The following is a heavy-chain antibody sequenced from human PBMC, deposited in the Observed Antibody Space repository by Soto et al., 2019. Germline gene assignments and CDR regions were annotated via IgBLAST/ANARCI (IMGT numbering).Heavy chain of an antibody. J-gene: IGHJ4*02. CDR1: GGSFSGYY. Sequence: SETLSLTCAVYGGSFSGYYWSWIRQPPGKGLEWIGEINHSGSTNYNPSLKSRVTISVDTSKNQFSLKLSSVTAADTAVDYCASSNEYSSSSGLYYFDYWGQGTLVTVSS. CDR2: INHSGST. D-gene: IGHD6-6*01. CDR3: ASSNEYSSSSGLYYFDY. V-gene: IGHV4-34*01.